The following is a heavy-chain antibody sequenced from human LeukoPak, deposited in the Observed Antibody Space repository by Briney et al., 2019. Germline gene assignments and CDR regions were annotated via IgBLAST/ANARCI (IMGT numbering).Heavy chain of an antibody. Sequence: SETLSLTCTVSGGAISSYYWSWIRQPPGKGLEWIGYIYYSRSTNYNPSLKSRVTISVDTSKIQFSLKLSSVTAADTAVYYCARAGIAAAGTEGGNWFDPWGQGTLVTVSS. V-gene: IGHV4-59*01. D-gene: IGHD6-13*01. J-gene: IGHJ5*02. CDR2: IYYSRST. CDR1: GGAISSYY. CDR3: ARAGIAAAGTEGGNWFDP.